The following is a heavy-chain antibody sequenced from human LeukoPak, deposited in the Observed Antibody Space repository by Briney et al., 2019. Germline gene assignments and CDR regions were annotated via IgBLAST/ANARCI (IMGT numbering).Heavy chain of an antibody. Sequence: ASVKVSCKASGYIFTSDGINWVRQATGQGLEWMGWMNPNSGNTGYAQKFQGRVTMTRNTSISTAYMELSSLRSEDTAVYYCARGLMVRGVKGYYGMDVWGQGTTVTVSS. D-gene: IGHD3-10*01. CDR2: MNPNSGNT. J-gene: IGHJ6*02. CDR1: GYIFTSDG. CDR3: ARGLMVRGVKGYYGMDV. V-gene: IGHV1-8*02.